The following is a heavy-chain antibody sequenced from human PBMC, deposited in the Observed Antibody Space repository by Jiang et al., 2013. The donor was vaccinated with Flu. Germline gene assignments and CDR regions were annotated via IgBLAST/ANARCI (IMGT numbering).Heavy chain of an antibody. Sequence: GSGLVKPSEILSLTCAVFGYTINSGYYWGWIRQPPGKGLEWIGSIYHSGITYYNPSLKSRVTMSVDTSKNQFSLKLSSVTAADTAVYYCARDKMMYYFDSSGPYYFDHWGQGTLVTVSS. J-gene: IGHJ4*02. CDR1: GYTINSGYY. D-gene: IGHD3-22*01. CDR3: ARDKMMYYFDSSGPYYFDH. CDR2: IYHSGIT. V-gene: IGHV4-38-2*02.